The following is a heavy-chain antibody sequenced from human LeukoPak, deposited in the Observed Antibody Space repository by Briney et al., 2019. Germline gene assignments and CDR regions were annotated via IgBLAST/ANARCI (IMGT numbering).Heavy chain of an antibody. D-gene: IGHD6-19*01. CDR1: GFTFSRYS. CDR2: ISSSSSYI. CDR3: ARGGFVSSGWYDNWFDP. J-gene: IGHJ5*02. V-gene: IGHV3-21*01. Sequence: GGSLRLSCAASGFTFSRYSMNWVRQAPGKGLEWVSCISSSSSYIYYANSVKGRFTISRDNAKNSLYLQMNSLRAEDTAVYYCARGGFVSSGWYDNWFDPWGQGTLVTVSS.